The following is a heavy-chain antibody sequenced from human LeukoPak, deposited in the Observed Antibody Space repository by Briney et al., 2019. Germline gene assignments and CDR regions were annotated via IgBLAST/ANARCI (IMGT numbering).Heavy chain of an antibody. Sequence: SETLSLTCTVSGGSISSSTYYWGWIRQPPGKGLEWIGSIYHSGSTYYNPSLKSRVTISVDRSKNQFSLKLSSVTAADTAVYYCARYYGGYYYYMDVWGKGTTVTVSS. CDR1: GGSISSSTYY. V-gene: IGHV4-39*07. J-gene: IGHJ6*03. D-gene: IGHD4-23*01. CDR2: IYHSGST. CDR3: ARYYGGYYYYMDV.